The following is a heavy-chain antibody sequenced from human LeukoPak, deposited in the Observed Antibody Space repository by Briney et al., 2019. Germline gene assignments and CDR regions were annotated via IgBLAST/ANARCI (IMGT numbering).Heavy chain of an antibody. D-gene: IGHD6-19*01. CDR3: ARVDSSGWFGDYYYGMDV. J-gene: IGHJ6*02. CDR2: ISYDGSNK. V-gene: IGHV3-30-3*01. CDR1: GFTFSSYA. Sequence: GGSLRLSCAASGFTFSSYAMHWVRQAPGKGLEWVAVISYDGSNKYYADSVKGRFTISRDNSKNTLYLQMNSLRAEDTAVYYCARVDSSGWFGDYYYGMDVWGQGTTVTVSS.